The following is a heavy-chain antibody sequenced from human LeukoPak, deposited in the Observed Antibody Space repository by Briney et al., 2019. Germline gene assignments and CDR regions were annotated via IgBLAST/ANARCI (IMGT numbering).Heavy chain of an antibody. CDR1: GFTFSSYW. V-gene: IGHV3-7*01. CDR2: IKQDGSEK. D-gene: IGHD5-18*01. Sequence: GGSLRLSCAASGFTFSSYWMSWVRQAPRKGLEWVANIKQDGSEKYYVDSVKGRFTISRDNAKNSLYLQMNSLRAEDTAVYYCARDLQVYSYGYGDYWGQGTLVTVSS. CDR3: ARDLQVYSYGYGDY. J-gene: IGHJ4*02.